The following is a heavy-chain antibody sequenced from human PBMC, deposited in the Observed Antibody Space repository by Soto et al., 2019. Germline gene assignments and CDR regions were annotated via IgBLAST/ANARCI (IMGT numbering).Heavy chain of an antibody. Sequence: LRLSCAASGFTFSSYAMSWVRQAPGKGLEWVSAISGSGGSTYYADSVKGRFTISRDNSKNTLYLQMNSLRAEDTAVYYCAKRGSSWSYYYYYYMDVWGKGTTVTVSS. CDR3: AKRGSSWSYYYYYYMDV. J-gene: IGHJ6*03. V-gene: IGHV3-23*01. CDR1: GFTFSSYA. D-gene: IGHD6-13*01. CDR2: ISGSGGST.